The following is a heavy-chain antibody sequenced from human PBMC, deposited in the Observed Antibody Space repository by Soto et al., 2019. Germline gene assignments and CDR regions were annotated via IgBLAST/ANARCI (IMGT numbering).Heavy chain of an antibody. CDR2: ISGSGDST. V-gene: IGHV3-23*01. J-gene: IGHJ3*02. CDR1: GFTFSSYA. CDR3: AKAPLSDDAFDI. Sequence: GGSLTLSCAASGFTFSSYAMSWVRQAPGKGLEWVSVISGSGDSTYYADSVKGRFTISRDNSKNTLYLQMNSLRAEDTALYYCAKAPLSDDAFDIWGQGTMVTVSS.